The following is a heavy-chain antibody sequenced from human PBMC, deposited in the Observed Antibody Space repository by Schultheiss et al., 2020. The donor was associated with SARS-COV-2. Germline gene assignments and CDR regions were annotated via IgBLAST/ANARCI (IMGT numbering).Heavy chain of an antibody. Sequence: ASVKVSCKASGYTFTGYYMHWVRQAPGQGLEWMGWISAYNGNTNYAQKLQGRVTMTTDTSTSTAYMELRSLRSEDTAVYYCARALSQYSGYADGFQHWGQGTLVTVSS. CDR3: ARALSQYSGYADGFQH. J-gene: IGHJ1*01. D-gene: IGHD5-12*01. CDR2: ISAYNGNT. CDR1: GYTFTGYY. V-gene: IGHV1-18*04.